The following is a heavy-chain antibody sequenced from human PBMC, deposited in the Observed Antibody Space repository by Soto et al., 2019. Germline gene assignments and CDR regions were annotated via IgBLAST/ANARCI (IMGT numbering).Heavy chain of an antibody. CDR2: IYYSGST. J-gene: IGHJ4*02. Sequence: SETLSLTCSVSGDSVSSSRYSWGWIRQPPGKGLEWIGSIYYSGSTYYNSSLKSRLTSSVDTSRNQFSLKLSSVTAADTAVYYCASAGVDCSGGDCYLSRPFDFWGQGAQVTVSS. V-gene: IGHV4-39*01. D-gene: IGHD2-15*01. CDR3: ASAGVDCSGGDCYLSRPFDF. CDR1: GDSVSSSRYS.